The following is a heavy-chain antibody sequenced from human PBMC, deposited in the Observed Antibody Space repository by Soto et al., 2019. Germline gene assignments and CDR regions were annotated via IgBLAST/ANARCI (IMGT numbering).Heavy chain of an antibody. CDR1: GGSISSYY. V-gene: IGHV4-59*01. CDR2: IYYSGST. J-gene: IGHJ4*02. D-gene: IGHD3-3*01. Sequence: PSDTLSLTCTVSGGSISSYYWSWIRQPPGKGLEWIGYIYYSGSTNYNPSLKSRVPTSVDTSKNQFSLKLSSVTAADTAVYYFARAGSPGRFDYWGQGSLVT. CDR3: ARAGSPGRFDY.